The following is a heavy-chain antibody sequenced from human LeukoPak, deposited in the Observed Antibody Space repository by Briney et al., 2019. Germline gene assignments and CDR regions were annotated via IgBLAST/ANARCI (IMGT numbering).Heavy chain of an antibody. CDR3: ARDVVYYYDSSGYYRYFDY. Sequence: PSETLSLTCTVSGGSISSYYWSWIRQHPGKGLEWIGYIYYSGSTYYNPSLKSRVTISVDTSKNQFSLKLSSVTAADTAVYYCARDVVYYYDSSGYYRYFDYWGQGTLVTVSS. D-gene: IGHD3-22*01. J-gene: IGHJ4*02. CDR2: IYYSGST. CDR1: GGSISSYY. V-gene: IGHV4-59*06.